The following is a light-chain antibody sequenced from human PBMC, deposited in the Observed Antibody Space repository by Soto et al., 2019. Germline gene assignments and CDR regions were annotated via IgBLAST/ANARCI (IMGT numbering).Light chain of an antibody. CDR2: SNN. Sequence: QSVLTQPPSASGTPGQRVTISCSGSSSNIGSNTVNWYQQLPGTAPKLLIYSNNQRPSGVPDRFSGSKSGTSASLAISGLQSEDEADYYCAAWDDSLNGRVFGGGNKLPVL. CDR3: AAWDDSLNGRV. CDR1: SSNIGSNT. J-gene: IGLJ3*02. V-gene: IGLV1-44*01.